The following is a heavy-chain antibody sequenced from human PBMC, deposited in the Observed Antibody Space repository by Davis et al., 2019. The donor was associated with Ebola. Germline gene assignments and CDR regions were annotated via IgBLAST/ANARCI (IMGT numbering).Heavy chain of an antibody. CDR3: ARGTASYYYYDYYMDV. CDR1: GWSFSGYY. CDR2: INHSGST. D-gene: IGHD4-17*01. Sequence: MPSETLSLTCAVSGWSFSGYYWSWIRQPPGKGLEWIGEINHSGSTNYNPSPKSRVTISVDTSKNQFSLKLSSVTAADTAVYYCARGTASYYYYDYYMDVWGKGTTVTVSS. J-gene: IGHJ6*03. V-gene: IGHV4-34*01.